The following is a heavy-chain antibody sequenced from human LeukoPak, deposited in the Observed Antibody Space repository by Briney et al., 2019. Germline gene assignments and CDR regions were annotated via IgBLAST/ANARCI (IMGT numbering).Heavy chain of an antibody. Sequence: PGGSLRLSCAASGFSFSDAWMNWVRQAPGKGLEWVGHIRSKADGGTPDYIAPVKGRFTISRDDSKDTLYLQMNGLNTEDTAMYYCTTRSPARYCSDGACYSSADYWGQGTLVTVSS. CDR3: TTRSPARYCSDGACYSSADY. CDR2: IRSKADGGTP. J-gene: IGHJ4*02. CDR1: GFSFSDAW. V-gene: IGHV3-15*07. D-gene: IGHD2-15*01.